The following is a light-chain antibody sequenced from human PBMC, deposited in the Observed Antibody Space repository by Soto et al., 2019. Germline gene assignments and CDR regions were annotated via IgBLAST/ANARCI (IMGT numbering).Light chain of an antibody. J-gene: IGKJ4*01. V-gene: IGKV1-5*03. CDR1: RDIGTW. Sequence: TQMTQSPSTLSASVGDSVSITCRASRDIGTWLAWFQQKPGRAPNLLIYRASTLARGVPSRFSGSGSGTEFTLTISSLQPDDFAPYYCQRHETYPLAFGGGTQVDI. CDR2: RAS. CDR3: QRHETYPLA.